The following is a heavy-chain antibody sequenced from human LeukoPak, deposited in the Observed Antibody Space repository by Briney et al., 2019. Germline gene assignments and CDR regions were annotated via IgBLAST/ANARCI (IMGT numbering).Heavy chain of an antibody. CDR2: FDPEDGET. V-gene: IGHV1-24*01. J-gene: IGHJ6*02. Sequence: ASVKVSCKVSGYTLTELSMHWVRQAPGKGLEWMGGFDPEDGETIYAQKFQGRVTMTEDTSTDTAYMELSSLRSEDTAMYYCATQSPVRYYYYGMDVWGQGTTVTVSS. CDR3: ATQSPVRYYYYGMDV. CDR1: GYTLTELS.